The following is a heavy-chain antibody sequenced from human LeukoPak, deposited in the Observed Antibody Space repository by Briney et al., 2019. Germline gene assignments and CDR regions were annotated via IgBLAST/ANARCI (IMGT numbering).Heavy chain of an antibody. D-gene: IGHD2-2*03. Sequence: SETLSLTCTVSGGSISSSSYYWGWIRQPPGKGLEWIGSIYYSGSTYYNPSLKSRVTISVDTSKNQFSLKLSSVTAADTAVYYCASSSKVGYCSSTSCYGDAFDIWGQGTMVTVSS. CDR3: ASSSKVGYCSSTSCYGDAFDI. J-gene: IGHJ3*02. CDR2: IYYSGST. CDR1: GGSISSSSYY. V-gene: IGHV4-39*01.